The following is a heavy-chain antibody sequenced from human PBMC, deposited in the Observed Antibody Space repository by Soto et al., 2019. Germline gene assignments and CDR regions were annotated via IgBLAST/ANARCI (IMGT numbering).Heavy chain of an antibody. CDR1: GFTFSTSG. CDR2: LSFDESYK. CDR3: AMGAHYFAY. Sequence: PGGSLRLSCATSGFTFSTSGMYWVRQAPGKGLEWVAVLSFDESYKYYTESAKGRFTISRDISKNTLYLQMSSLRAEDTAVYYCAMGAHYFAYWGQGTPVTVSS. J-gene: IGHJ4*02. V-gene: IGHV3-33*05. D-gene: IGHD3-10*01.